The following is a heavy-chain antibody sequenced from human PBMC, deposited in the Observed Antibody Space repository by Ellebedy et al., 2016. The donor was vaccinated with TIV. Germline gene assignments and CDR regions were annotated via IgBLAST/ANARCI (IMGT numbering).Heavy chain of an antibody. Sequence: MPSETLSLTCTVSSGSISTYFWSWIRQTPGKGLEWIANIDYSGRANYNPSLENRATISVDPSRTHFSLKLRSVTATDTALYYCARSKDSGSWYFMFHSWGRGILVTVSS. D-gene: IGHD6-13*01. CDR3: ARSKDSGSWYFMFHS. CDR2: IDYSGRA. V-gene: IGHV4-59*08. J-gene: IGHJ5*01. CDR1: SGSISTYF.